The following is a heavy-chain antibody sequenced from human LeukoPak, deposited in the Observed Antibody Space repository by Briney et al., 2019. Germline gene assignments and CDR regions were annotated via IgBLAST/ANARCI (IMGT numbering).Heavy chain of an antibody. V-gene: IGHV1-46*01. CDR2: INPSGGST. CDR3: ARDRCEFGVVTPYGMDV. Sequence: ASVKVSCKASGYTFTSYYMHWVRQAPGQGLEWMGIINPSGGSTSYAQKFQGRVTMTRDTSASTVYMELCSLRSEDTAVYYCARDRCEFGVVTPYGMDVWGQGTTVTVSS. D-gene: IGHD3-3*01. J-gene: IGHJ6*02. CDR1: GYTFTSYY.